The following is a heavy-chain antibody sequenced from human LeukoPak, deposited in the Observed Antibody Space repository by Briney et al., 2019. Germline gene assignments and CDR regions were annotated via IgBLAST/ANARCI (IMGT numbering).Heavy chain of an antibody. CDR2: IYTSGST. D-gene: IGHD6-6*01. Sequence: SQTLSLTCTVSGGSISSGSYYWSWIRQPAGKGLEWIGRIYTSGSTNYNPSLKSRVTISVDTSKNQFSLKLSSVTAADTAVYYCARGAELIAARPPYWYFDLWGRGTLVTVSS. J-gene: IGHJ2*01. CDR1: GGSISSGSYY. V-gene: IGHV4-61*02. CDR3: ARGAELIAARPPYWYFDL.